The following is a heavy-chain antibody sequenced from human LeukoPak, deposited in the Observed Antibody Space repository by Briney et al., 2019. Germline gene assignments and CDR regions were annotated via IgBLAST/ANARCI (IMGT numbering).Heavy chain of an antibody. J-gene: IGHJ4*02. Sequence: GGSLRLSCAASGFTFSSYGMSWIRQAPGKGLEWAAKISSTSSTISYADSVKGRFTISRDNARDSLYLQMNSLRADDTAVYYCARGVGATTGGDYWGQGTLVTVSS. D-gene: IGHD1-26*01. CDR3: ARGVGATTGGDY. V-gene: IGHV3-48*04. CDR1: GFTFSSYG. CDR2: ISSTSSTI.